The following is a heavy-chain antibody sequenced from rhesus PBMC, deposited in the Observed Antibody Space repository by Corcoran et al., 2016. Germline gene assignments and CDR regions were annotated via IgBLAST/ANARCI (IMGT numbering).Heavy chain of an antibody. CDR2: INNGGGNT. D-gene: IGHD6-25*01. J-gene: IGHJ4*01. V-gene: IGHV3-178*01. Sequence: EVQLVESGGGLAKPGGSLRLSCAASGFTFSDYYMDWVRQAPGKGMGWVSRINNGGGNTWYAASVKGKFPISRENAKNTLYFQMNSLRAEDTAVYYCARDRSGSWGGYWGQGVLVTVSS. CDR3: ARDRSGSWGGY. CDR1: GFTFSDYY.